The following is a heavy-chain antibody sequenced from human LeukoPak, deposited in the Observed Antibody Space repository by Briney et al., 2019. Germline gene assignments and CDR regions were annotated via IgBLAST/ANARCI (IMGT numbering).Heavy chain of an antibody. CDR3: ARTSGYDPTNFDY. V-gene: IGHV3-30*02. CDR1: GFTFSSYG. Sequence: GVSLRLSCAASGFTFSSYGMHWVRQAPGKGLEWVAFIRYDGSNKYYADSVKGRFTISRDNSMNTLYLQMNSLRAEDTAVYYCARTSGYDPTNFDYWGQGTLVTVSS. J-gene: IGHJ4*02. D-gene: IGHD5-12*01. CDR2: IRYDGSNK.